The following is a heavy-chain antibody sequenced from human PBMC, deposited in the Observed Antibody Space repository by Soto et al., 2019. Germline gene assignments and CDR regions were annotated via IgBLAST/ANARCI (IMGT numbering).Heavy chain of an antibody. D-gene: IGHD4-17*01. J-gene: IGHJ6*02. CDR3: AREPKYGDYGMDV. V-gene: IGHV3-13*01. CDR2: IGTAGDT. Sequence: HPGGFLRLSCAASGFTFSSCDMHWVRQATGKGLEWVSAIGTAGDTYYPGSVKGRFTISRENAKNSLYLQMNSLRAGDTAVYYCAREPKYGDYGMDVWGQGTTVTVSS. CDR1: GFTFSSCD.